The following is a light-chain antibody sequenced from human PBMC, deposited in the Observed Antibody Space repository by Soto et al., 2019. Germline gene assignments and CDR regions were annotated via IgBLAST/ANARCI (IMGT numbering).Light chain of an antibody. J-gene: IGKJ1*01. CDR1: QSVSSGY. Sequence: EIVLTQSPGTLSLSPGGRATLSCRASQSVSSGYLAWYQQKPGQAPRLLIYGASSRATGIPDRFSGSGSGTDFTLTISRLEPEDFAVYYCQQYGSSTWTFGQGTKVDIK. CDR3: QQYGSSTWT. V-gene: IGKV3-20*01. CDR2: GAS.